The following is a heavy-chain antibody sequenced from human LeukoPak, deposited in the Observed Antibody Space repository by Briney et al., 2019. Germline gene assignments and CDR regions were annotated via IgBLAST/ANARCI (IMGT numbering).Heavy chain of an antibody. J-gene: IGHJ4*02. CDR3: ARVAPIVVVPAAIGVGGYYFDY. CDR1: GYTFTDYY. Sequence: ASVKVSCKTSGYTFTDYYIHWVRQAPGQGLEWMGWINPDSGYTNYAQKFQGRVTMTRDTSINTAYMELSRLTSDDTAVYYCARVAPIVVVPAAIGVGGYYFDYWGQGTLVTVPS. CDR2: INPDSGYT. V-gene: IGHV1-2*02. D-gene: IGHD2-2*02.